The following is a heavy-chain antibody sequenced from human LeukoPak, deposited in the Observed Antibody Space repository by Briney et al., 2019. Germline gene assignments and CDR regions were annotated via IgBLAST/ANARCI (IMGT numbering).Heavy chain of an antibody. CDR1: GYTFTSYG. D-gene: IGHD6-19*01. J-gene: IGHJ6*02. CDR2: ISAHNGNT. Sequence: GASETVSCKASGYTFTSYGISWVRQAPGQGLEWMGWISAHNGNTNYAQKLQGRVTMTTDTSTSTAYMELRRLRSDDTAVYYCARDKGPIAVAGTLAYGMDVWGQGTTVTV. CDR3: ARDKGPIAVAGTLAYGMDV. V-gene: IGHV1-18*01.